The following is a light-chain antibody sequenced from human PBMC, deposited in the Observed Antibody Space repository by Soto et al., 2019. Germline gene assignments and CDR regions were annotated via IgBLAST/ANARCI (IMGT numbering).Light chain of an antibody. Sequence: EIVVTQSPATLSVSPGERATLSCRASQYVTSNLAWYQQKPGQAPSLLIYGASTRATGTPARFSGSVSGTEFTLTISSLQSEDYSVYFCQQYIRWPLTFGGGTKVDIK. J-gene: IGKJ4*01. V-gene: IGKV3-15*01. CDR3: QQYIRWPLT. CDR2: GAS. CDR1: QYVTSN.